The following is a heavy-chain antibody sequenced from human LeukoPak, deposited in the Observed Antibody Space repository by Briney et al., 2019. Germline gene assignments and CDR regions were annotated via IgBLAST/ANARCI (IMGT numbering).Heavy chain of an antibody. Sequence: GESLKISCKGSGYSFTSYWIGWVRQMPGKGLEWMGIIYPGDSDTRYSPSFQGQVTISADKSISTAYLQWSSLKASDTAMYYCARTYYYDSSGYYYGHYFDYWGQGTLVTVSS. CDR2: IYPGDSDT. V-gene: IGHV5-51*01. CDR1: GYSFTSYW. CDR3: ARTYYYDSSGYYYGHYFDY. D-gene: IGHD3-22*01. J-gene: IGHJ4*02.